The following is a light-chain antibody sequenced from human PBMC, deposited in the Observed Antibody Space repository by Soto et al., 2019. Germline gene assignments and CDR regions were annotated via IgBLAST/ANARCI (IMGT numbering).Light chain of an antibody. CDR3: QQGHNWPLT. J-gene: IGKJ2*01. V-gene: IGKV3-15*01. CDR2: GAS. Sequence: EIVMTQSPATLSVSPGGRATLPCRATKIIISELAWYQQKPGQPPRLLIYGASTRATGVPARFTGSGSGSDFTLTISGLQSEDFAVYYCQQGHNWPLTFGQGTRLEI. CDR1: KIIISE.